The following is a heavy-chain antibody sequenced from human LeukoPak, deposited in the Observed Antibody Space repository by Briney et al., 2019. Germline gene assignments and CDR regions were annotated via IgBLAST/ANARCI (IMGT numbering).Heavy chain of an antibody. D-gene: IGHD1-7*01. Sequence: PGGSLGLSCAASGFTFDDYAIHWVRQAPGKGLEWVSGISWNSGSRGYADSVKGRFTISRDNAKNSLYLQMNSLRAEDTALYYCAKDMNYAFDIWGQGTMVTVSS. CDR1: GFTFDDYA. V-gene: IGHV3-9*01. CDR3: AKDMNYAFDI. J-gene: IGHJ3*02. CDR2: ISWNSGSR.